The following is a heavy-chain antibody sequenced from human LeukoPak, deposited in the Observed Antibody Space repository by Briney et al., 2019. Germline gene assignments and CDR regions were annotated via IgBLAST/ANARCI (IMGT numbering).Heavy chain of an antibody. J-gene: IGHJ4*02. CDR3: ARPEGATLRFDY. CDR1: GFTFSSYW. V-gene: IGHV3-74*01. CDR2: ISSDGSST. Sequence: GGSLRLSCAASGFTFSSYWMHWVCQARGKGLVWVSRISSDGSSTSYADSVKGRFTISRDNAKNTLYLQMNSLRAEDTAVYYCARPEGATLRFDYWGQGTLVTVSS. D-gene: IGHD1-26*01.